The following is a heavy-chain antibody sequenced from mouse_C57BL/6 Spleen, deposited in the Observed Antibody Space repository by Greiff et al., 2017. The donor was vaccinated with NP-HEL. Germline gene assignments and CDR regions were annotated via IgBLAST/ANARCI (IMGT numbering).Heavy chain of an antibody. CDR1: GYAFSSSW. CDR2: IYPGDGDT. J-gene: IGHJ2*01. D-gene: IGHD2-1*01. Sequence: QVQLQQSGPELVKPGASVKISCKASGYAFSSSWMNWVKQRPGKGLEWIGRIYPGDGDTNYNGKFKGKATLTADKSSSTAYMQLSSLTSEDSAVYFCARTDGNYASPFDYWGQGTTLTVSS. CDR3: ARTDGNYASPFDY. V-gene: IGHV1-82*01.